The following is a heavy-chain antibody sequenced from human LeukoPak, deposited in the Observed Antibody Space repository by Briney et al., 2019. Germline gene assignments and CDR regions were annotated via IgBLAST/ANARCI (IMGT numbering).Heavy chain of an antibody. CDR1: GGSISSGTHY. V-gene: IGHV4-61*02. Sequence: SETLSLTCNVSGGSISSGTHYWTWIRQPVGKGLEWLGRVFTSGSPTYNSSLKSRLTISIDKSKNQFSLKLTSVTAADTAVYYCARSSSLLWSPYFDYWGQGTLVTVSS. CDR3: ARSSSLLWSPYFDY. J-gene: IGHJ4*02. CDR2: VFTSGSP. D-gene: IGHD2-2*01.